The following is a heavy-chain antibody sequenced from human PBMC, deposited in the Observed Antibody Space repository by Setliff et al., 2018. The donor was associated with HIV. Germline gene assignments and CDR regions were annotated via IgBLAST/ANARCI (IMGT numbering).Heavy chain of an antibody. J-gene: IGHJ6*03. V-gene: IGHV3-7*03. CDR1: GFTFSSYW. Sequence: GGSLRLSCAASGFTFSSYWMNWVRQAPGKGLEWVANIKEDGSEKYYVDSVKGRFTISGDNAKNSLYLQMNSLRAEDTAVYSCARDNHYYYYMEVWGKGTTVTVSS. CDR2: IKEDGSEK. CDR3: ARDNHYYYYMEV.